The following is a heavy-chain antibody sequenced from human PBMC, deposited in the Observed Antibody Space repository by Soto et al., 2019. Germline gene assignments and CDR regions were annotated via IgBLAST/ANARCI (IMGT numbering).Heavy chain of an antibody. J-gene: IGHJ5*02. CDR3: ARKRITIFGVVIDALGFDP. V-gene: IGHV1-18*01. Sequence: QVQLVQSGAEVKKPGASVKVSCKASGYTFTSYGIIWVRQAPGQGLEWMGWISAYNGNTNYAQKFQGRVTMTTDTSTSTAYMELRSLRSDHTAVYYCARKRITIFGVVIDALGFDPWGQGTLVTVSS. CDR1: GYTFTSYG. CDR2: ISAYNGNT. D-gene: IGHD3-3*01.